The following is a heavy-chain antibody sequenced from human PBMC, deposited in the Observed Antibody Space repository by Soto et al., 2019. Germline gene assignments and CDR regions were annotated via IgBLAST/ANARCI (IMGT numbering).Heavy chain of an antibody. Sequence: GGSLRLSCVASGFAFSDYYMSWIRQAPGKGLEWVSYISSSGSTIYYADSVKGRFTISRDNAKNSLYLQMNSLRAEDTAVYYCARPTRGYCSGGSCYRGVIDYWGQGTLVTVSS. CDR1: GFAFSDYY. V-gene: IGHV3-11*01. J-gene: IGHJ4*02. CDR3: ARPTRGYCSGGSCYRGVIDY. D-gene: IGHD2-15*01. CDR2: ISSSGSTI.